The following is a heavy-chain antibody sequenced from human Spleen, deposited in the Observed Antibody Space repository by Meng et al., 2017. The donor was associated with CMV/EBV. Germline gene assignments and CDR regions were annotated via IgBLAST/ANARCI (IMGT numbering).Heavy chain of an antibody. Sequence: SQTLSLTCAVYGGSFSGYYWNWIRQTSGRGLEWIGYIKYSGDTYYNPSLKSRVPMSVDTSKNQFSLRLTSVTAADAATYYFARVASTGNTWSRRNAFYILGQGTMVTVSS. CDR2: IKYSGDT. D-gene: IGHD2-8*02. CDR1: GGSFSGYY. CDR3: ARVASTGNTWSRRNAFYI. V-gene: IGHV4-34*09. J-gene: IGHJ3*02.